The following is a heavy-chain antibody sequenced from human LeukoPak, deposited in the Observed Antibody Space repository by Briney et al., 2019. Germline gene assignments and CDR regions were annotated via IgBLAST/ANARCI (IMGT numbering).Heavy chain of an antibody. J-gene: IGHJ4*02. Sequence: GASVNVSCKASGGTFSSYAISWVRQAPGQGLEWMGWISAYNGNTNYAQKLQGRVTMTTDTSTSTAYMELGSLRSDDTAVYYCASVGSYDISDYWGQGTLVTVSS. CDR2: ISAYNGNT. CDR3: ASVGSYDISDY. V-gene: IGHV1-18*01. D-gene: IGHD3-9*01. CDR1: GGTFSSYA.